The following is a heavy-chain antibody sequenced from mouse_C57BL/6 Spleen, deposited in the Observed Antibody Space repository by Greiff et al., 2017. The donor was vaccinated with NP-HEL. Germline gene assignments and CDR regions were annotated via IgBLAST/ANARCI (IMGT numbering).Heavy chain of an antibody. CDR1: GYAFSSSW. D-gene: IGHD4-1*01. Sequence: VQLQESGPELVKPGASVKISCKASGYAFSSSWMNWVKQRPGKGLEWIGRIYPGDGDTNYNGKFKGKATLTADKSSSTAYMQLSSRTSEDSAVYFCASKSNWASFDYWGQGTTLTVSS. J-gene: IGHJ2*01. CDR2: IYPGDGDT. V-gene: IGHV1-82*01. CDR3: ASKSNWASFDY.